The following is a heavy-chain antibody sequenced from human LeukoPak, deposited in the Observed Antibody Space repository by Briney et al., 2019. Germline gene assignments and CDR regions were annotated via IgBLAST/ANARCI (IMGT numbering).Heavy chain of an antibody. CDR2: ISSSSSYI. D-gene: IGHD1-26*01. V-gene: IGHV3-21*01. CDR1: GFTFSSYS. J-gene: IGHJ4*02. Sequence: GGSLRLSCAASGFTFSSYSMNWVRQAPGKGLEWVSSISSSSSYIYYADSVKGRFTISRDNAKNSLYLQMNSLRAEDTAVYYCAREPPIVGANKTVAYWGQGTLVTVSS. CDR3: AREPPIVGANKTVAY.